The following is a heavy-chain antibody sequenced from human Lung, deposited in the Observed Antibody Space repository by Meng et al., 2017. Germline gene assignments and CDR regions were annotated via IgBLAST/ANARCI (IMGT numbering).Heavy chain of an antibody. CDR2: INHRGST. V-gene: IGHV4-34*01. Sequence: QGVAGRFAPSAPLSRPCVGSGGSLSDYYWSWIRQPPGKGLEWIGEINHRGSTNYNPSLESRATISVDTSQNNLSLKLSSVTAADSAVYYCARGPTTMAHDFDYWGQGTLVTVSS. D-gene: IGHD4-11*01. CDR1: GGSLSDYY. CDR3: ARGPTTMAHDFDY. J-gene: IGHJ4*02.